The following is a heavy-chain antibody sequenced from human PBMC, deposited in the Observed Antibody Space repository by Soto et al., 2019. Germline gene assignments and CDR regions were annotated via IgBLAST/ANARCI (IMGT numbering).Heavy chain of an antibody. D-gene: IGHD2-15*01. CDR1: GGTFSRYT. J-gene: IGHJ6*02. Sequence: QVQLVQSGAEVKKPGSSVKVSCKASGGTFSRYTISWVRQAPGQGLEWMGRIIPILDIPNYAQNFQGRVTITATKSPSTASMELSSLRCDDTAVYYCASHFTGVLVLGASPPGGDNYGWDVWGQGTTVTVSS. CDR2: IIPILDIP. V-gene: IGHV1-69*02. CDR3: ASHFTGVLVLGASPPGGDNYGWDV.